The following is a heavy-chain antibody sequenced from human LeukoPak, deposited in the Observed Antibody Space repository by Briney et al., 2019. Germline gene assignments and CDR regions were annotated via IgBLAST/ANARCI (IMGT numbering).Heavy chain of an antibody. J-gene: IGHJ4*02. V-gene: IGHV3-48*03. CDR1: GFTFSSYG. Sequence: GGSLRPSCAASGFTFSSYGMNWVRQAPGKGLEWVSYISSSGSTIYYADSVKGRFTISRDNAKNSLYLQMNSLRAEDTAVYYCAREVYYYDSSGYHPYFDYWGQGTLVTVSS. CDR2: ISSSGSTI. CDR3: AREVYYYDSSGYHPYFDY. D-gene: IGHD3-22*01.